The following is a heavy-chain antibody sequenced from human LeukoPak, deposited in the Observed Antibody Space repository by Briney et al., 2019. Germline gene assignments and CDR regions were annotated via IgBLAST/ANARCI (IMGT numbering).Heavy chain of an antibody. Sequence: GGSLRLSCAASGFTFSSYAMSWVRQAPGKGLEWVLAISGSGGSTYYADSVKGRFTISRDNSKNTLYLQMNSLRAEDTAVYYCAKQPYSSGWYGDGYYFDYWGQGTLVTVSS. CDR3: AKQPYSSGWYGDGYYFDY. CDR2: ISGSGGST. CDR1: GFTFSSYA. V-gene: IGHV3-23*01. D-gene: IGHD6-19*01. J-gene: IGHJ4*02.